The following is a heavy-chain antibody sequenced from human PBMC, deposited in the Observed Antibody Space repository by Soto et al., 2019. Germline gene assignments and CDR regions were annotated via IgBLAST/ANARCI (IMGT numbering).Heavy chain of an antibody. D-gene: IGHD2-2*01. CDR1: GATISSGDYF. J-gene: IGHJ4*02. Sequence: QVQLQESGPGLVKPAQTLSLTCTVSGATISSGDYFWSWIRQPPGKGLEWIGYIYFTGSTYYNPSLKSRVTISIDPSKNQFSPRLSSVIGSDTAVYYCARHCSSISCSGGRNSGDYWGQGTLVTVSS. V-gene: IGHV4-30-4*01. CDR2: IYFTGST. CDR3: ARHCSSISCSGGRNSGDY.